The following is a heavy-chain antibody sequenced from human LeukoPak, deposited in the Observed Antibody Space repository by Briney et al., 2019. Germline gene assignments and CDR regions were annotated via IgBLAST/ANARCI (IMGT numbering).Heavy chain of an antibody. D-gene: IGHD2-15*01. CDR1: GGSLSSGDYY. Sequence: SQTLSLTCTVSGGSLSSGDYYWSWIRQPPGKGLEWIGYIYYSGSTYCNPSLKSRVTISVDTSKNQFSLKLSSVTAADTAVYYCARIYCSGGSCYFSGVFDYWGQGTLVTVSS. CDR3: ARIYCSGGSCYFSGVFDY. CDR2: IYYSGST. J-gene: IGHJ4*02. V-gene: IGHV4-30-4*08.